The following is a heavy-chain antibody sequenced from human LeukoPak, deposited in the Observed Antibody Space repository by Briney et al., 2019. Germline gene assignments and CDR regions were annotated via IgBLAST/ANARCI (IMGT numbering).Heavy chain of an antibody. CDR2: IHYSGST. V-gene: IGHV4-39*07. CDR3: ARDRTWDIVVVGFDP. D-gene: IGHD2-2*01. CDR1: GGSISSSSYY. J-gene: IGHJ5*02. Sequence: PSETLSLTCTVSGGSISSSSYYWGWIRQPPGKGLEWIGSIHYSGSTYYNPSLKSRVTISVDRSKNQFSLKLSSVTAADTAVYYCARDRTWDIVVVGFDPWGQGTLVTVSS.